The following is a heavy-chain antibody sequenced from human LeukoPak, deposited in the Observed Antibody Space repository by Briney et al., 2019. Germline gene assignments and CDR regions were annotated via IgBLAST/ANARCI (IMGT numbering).Heavy chain of an antibody. CDR3: ARDPSNTSGWYIYFDY. CDR1: GYTFTSYG. J-gene: IGHJ4*02. Sequence: ASVKVSCKASGYTFTSYGISWARQAPGQGLEWMGWISAYNGDTRYAQKFQGRVTLTIDTSTSTAYMELRSLTSDDTAMYYCARDPSNTSGWYIYFDYWGQGTPVTVSS. D-gene: IGHD6-19*01. V-gene: IGHV1-18*01. CDR2: ISAYNGDT.